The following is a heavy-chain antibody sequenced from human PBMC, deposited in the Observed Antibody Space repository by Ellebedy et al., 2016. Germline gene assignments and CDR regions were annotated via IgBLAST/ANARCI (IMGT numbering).Heavy chain of an antibody. CDR2: IYYSGST. D-gene: IGHD2-8*01. Sequence: SETLSLTCTVSGGSISSYYYSWIRQPPGKGLEWIGYIYYSGSTNYNPSLKSRVTISVDTSKNQFSLKLSSVTAADTAVYYCARGVGSGWFDPWGQGTLVTVSS. CDR1: GGSISSYY. J-gene: IGHJ5*02. CDR3: ARGVGSGWFDP. V-gene: IGHV4-59*08.